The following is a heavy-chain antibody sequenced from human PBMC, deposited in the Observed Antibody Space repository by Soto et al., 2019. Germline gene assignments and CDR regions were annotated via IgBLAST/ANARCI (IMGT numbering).Heavy chain of an antibody. CDR3: ASTLQYTSSWSQYYFDY. V-gene: IGHV4-4*02. CDR2: IYHSGRT. D-gene: IGHD6-13*01. J-gene: IGHJ4*02. Sequence: SETLSLTCAVSGGSISSSNWWSWVRQPPGKGLEWIGYIYHSGRTSYNPSLKSRVTISVDRSKSQFSLKLSSVTAADTAVYYWASTLQYTSSWSQYYFDYWGQGTLVTVSS. CDR1: GGSISSSNW.